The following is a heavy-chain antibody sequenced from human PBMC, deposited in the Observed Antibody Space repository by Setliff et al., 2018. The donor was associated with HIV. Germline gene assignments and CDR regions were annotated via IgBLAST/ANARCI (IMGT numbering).Heavy chain of an antibody. CDR2: ISSSSIYI. D-gene: IGHD3-10*02. V-gene: IGHV3-21*06. J-gene: IGHJ4*03. Sequence: PGGSLRLSCAASGFTFSSFAMTWVRQAPGKGLEWVTTISSSSIYIHYADSVKGRFTISRDNSKNSVYLQMDNLGAEDTAVYFCARDDGGYMSGVYFDCWGQGTTVTVSS. CDR3: ARDDGGYMSGVYFDC. CDR1: GFTFSSFA.